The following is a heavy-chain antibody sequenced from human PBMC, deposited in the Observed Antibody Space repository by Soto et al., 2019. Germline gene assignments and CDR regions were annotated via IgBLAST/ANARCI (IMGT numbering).Heavy chain of an antibody. CDR3: ARHQPYSSRGWFDP. CDR1: GGSISSSSYY. J-gene: IGHJ5*02. D-gene: IGHD4-4*01. Sequence: SETLSLTCTVSGGSISSSSYYWGWIRQPPGKGLEWIGSIYYSGSTYYNPSLKSRVTISVDTSKNQFSLKLSSVTAADTAVYYCARHQPYSSRGWFDPWGQGTLVTVSS. CDR2: IYYSGST. V-gene: IGHV4-39*01.